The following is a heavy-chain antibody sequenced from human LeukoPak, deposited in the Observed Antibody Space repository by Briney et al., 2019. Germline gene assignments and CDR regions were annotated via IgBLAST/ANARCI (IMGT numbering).Heavy chain of an antibody. Sequence: GESLQISCKGSGYNFTRHWIGWVRQMPGKGLEWMGIIYPGDSDTRYSPSFQGQVTISADKSINTAYLQWSSLKASDTAMYYCARSRDYYYYYMDVWGKGTTVTVSS. CDR2: IYPGDSDT. CDR3: ARSRDYYYYYMDV. J-gene: IGHJ6*03. V-gene: IGHV5-51*01. CDR1: GYNFTRHW.